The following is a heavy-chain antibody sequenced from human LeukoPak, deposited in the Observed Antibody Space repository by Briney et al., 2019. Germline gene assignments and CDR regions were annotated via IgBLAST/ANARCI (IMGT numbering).Heavy chain of an antibody. CDR2: KNPNSGNT. V-gene: IGHV1-8*01. J-gene: IGHJ6*02. CDR1: GYTFTSYD. CDR3: ARGLMATITTNYYYYGMDA. Sequence: ASVKVSCKASGYTFTSYDINWVRQATGQGLESMGWKNPNSGNTGYAQKFQGRVTMTRNTSISTAYMELSSLRSEDTAVYYCARGLMATITTNYYYYGMDAWGQGTTVTVSS. D-gene: IGHD5-24*01.